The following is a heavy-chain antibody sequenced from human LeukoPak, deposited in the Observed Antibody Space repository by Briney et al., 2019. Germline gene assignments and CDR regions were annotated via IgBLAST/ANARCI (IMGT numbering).Heavy chain of an antibody. V-gene: IGHV4-34*01. CDR2: INHSGST. Sequence: KPSETLSLTCAVYGGPFSGYYWSWIRQPPGKGLEWIGEINHSGSTNYNPSLKSRVTISVDTSKNQFSLKLSSVTAADTAVYYCARTINYFDYWGQGTLVTVSS. D-gene: IGHD3-3*01. J-gene: IGHJ4*02. CDR1: GGPFSGYY. CDR3: ARTINYFDY.